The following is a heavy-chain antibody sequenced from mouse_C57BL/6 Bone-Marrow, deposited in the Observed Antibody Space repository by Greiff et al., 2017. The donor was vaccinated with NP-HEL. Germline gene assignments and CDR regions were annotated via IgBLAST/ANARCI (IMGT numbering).Heavy chain of an antibody. D-gene: IGHD4-1*01. CDR1: GYSFTGYY. CDR2: INPSTGGT. Sequence: VQLQQSGPELVKPGASVKISCKASGYSFTGYYMNWVKQSPEKSLEWIGEINPSTGGTTYNQKFKAKATLTVDKSSSTAYMQLKSLTSEDSAVYYCARELGLAYWGQGTLVTVSA. CDR3: ARELGLAY. J-gene: IGHJ3*01. V-gene: IGHV1-42*01.